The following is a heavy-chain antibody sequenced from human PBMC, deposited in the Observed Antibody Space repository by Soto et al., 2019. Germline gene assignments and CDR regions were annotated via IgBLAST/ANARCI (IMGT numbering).Heavy chain of an antibody. CDR2: IYATGTT. V-gene: IGHV4-4*07. Sequence: SEPLSLTCTVSGASFSGFYWSWIRKSAGKGLEWIGRIYATGTTDYNPSLKSRVMMSVDTSKKQLSLKLRSVTAADTAVYYCARDGTKSFRDWFDPWGQGTPVTVSS. D-gene: IGHD1-1*01. CDR3: ARDGTKSFRDWFDP. CDR1: GASFSGFY. J-gene: IGHJ5*02.